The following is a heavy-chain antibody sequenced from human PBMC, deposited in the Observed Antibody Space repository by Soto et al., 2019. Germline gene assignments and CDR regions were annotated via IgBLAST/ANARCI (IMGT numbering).Heavy chain of an antibody. V-gene: IGHV4-31*03. CDR1: GGSISSDGNY. CDR2: IYYSGST. Sequence: QVQLQESGPGLVKSSQTLSLTCTVSGGSISSDGNYWSWIRQHPGKGLEWIGYIYYSGSTNYNPSLKSRVTISVDTSKNQSSQKLNSVTAADTAVYYCARARMVRGIIYYYGMDVWGQGTTVTVSS. D-gene: IGHD3-10*01. CDR3: ARARMVRGIIYYYGMDV. J-gene: IGHJ6*02.